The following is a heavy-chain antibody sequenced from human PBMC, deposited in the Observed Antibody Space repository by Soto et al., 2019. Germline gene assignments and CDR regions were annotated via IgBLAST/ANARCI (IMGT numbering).Heavy chain of an antibody. D-gene: IGHD1-26*01. CDR1: GFTCNTYV. CDR3: ARRARTPTTKWGALDV. CDR2: ISYSADKT. V-gene: IGHV3-23*01. Sequence: EVQLFESGGGLVQRGGSLRLSCAASGFTCNTYVMNWVRQALGKGLEWVSTISYSADKTNYTDSVNGRFTISRDNSRYTLFLKMNSLRTDDAAVYYCARRARTPTTKWGALDVWGQGTMLTVSS. J-gene: IGHJ3*01.